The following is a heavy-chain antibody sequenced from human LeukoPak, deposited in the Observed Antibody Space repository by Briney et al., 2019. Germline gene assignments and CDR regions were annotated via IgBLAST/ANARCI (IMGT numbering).Heavy chain of an antibody. CDR1: GFTFSSYG. CDR3: AKDPYGGYGGVDY. J-gene: IGHJ4*02. D-gene: IGHD5-12*01. V-gene: IGHV3-30*18. CDR2: ISYDGSNK. Sequence: GGSLRLSCAASGFTFSSYGMHWVRQAPGKGLEWVAVISYDGSNKNYADSVKGRFTISRDNSKNTLYLQINSLRAEDTAVYYCAKDPYGGYGGVDYWGQGTLVTVSS.